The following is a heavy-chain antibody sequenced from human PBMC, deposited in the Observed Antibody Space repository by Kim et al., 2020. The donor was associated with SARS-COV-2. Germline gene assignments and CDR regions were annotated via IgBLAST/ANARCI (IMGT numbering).Heavy chain of an antibody. V-gene: IGHV1-18*01. CDR3: ASVPGMEYYFDY. J-gene: IGHJ4*02. Sequence: NYAQKRQGRVTMTTDTFTSTAYMELRGLRSDDTAVYYCASVPGMEYYFDYWGQGTLVTVSS. D-gene: IGHD6-13*01.